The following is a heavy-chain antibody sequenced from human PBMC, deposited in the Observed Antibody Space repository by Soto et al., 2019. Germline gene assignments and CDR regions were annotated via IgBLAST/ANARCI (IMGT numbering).Heavy chain of an antibody. D-gene: IGHD6-19*01. Sequence: QITLKESGPTLVKPTQTLTLTCTFSGFSLSSTRVAVGWIRQPPGKALEWLALIYWDDDKRYSPFLKSRLTITKDSSKNQVVLTMTHMDPVDTATYCCAHSVVAGLGYYFDYWGQGTLVTVSS. CDR3: AHSVVAGLGYYFDY. CDR2: IYWDDDK. V-gene: IGHV2-5*02. J-gene: IGHJ4*02. CDR1: GFSLSSTRVA.